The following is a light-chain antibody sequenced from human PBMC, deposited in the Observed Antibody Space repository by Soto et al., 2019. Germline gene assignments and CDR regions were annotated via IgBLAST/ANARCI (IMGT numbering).Light chain of an antibody. V-gene: IGKV3-20*01. CDR3: HQYDGSPIT. Sequence: EFVLTLSVGTVSLSPWERATLYCMASQTVTRSYLAWYQHKPGQAPRLLISGISRRAPGIPDRFSGDGSGTDFTLTISRLEPEDYAVYYCHQYDGSPITFGQGTRLEIK. CDR2: GIS. J-gene: IGKJ5*01. CDR1: QTVTRSY.